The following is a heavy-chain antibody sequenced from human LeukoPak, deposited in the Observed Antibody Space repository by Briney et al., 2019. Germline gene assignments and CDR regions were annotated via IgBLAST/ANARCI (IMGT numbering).Heavy chain of an antibody. Sequence: PGGSLRLSCAASGFTFSSYWMGWVRQAPGKGLEWVAVISYDGSNKYYADSVKGRFTISRDNSKNTLYLQMNSLRAEDTAVYYCRQQLVDFDYWGQGALVTVSS. CDR2: ISYDGSNK. J-gene: IGHJ4*02. D-gene: IGHD6-13*01. V-gene: IGHV3-30-3*01. CDR1: GFTFSSYW. CDR3: RQQLVDFDY.